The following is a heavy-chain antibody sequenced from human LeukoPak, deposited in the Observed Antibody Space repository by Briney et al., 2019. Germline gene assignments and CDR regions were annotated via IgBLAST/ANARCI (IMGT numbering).Heavy chain of an antibody. D-gene: IGHD6-13*01. CDR3: AKSRGLIAAATY. CDR2: TSGSGGST. J-gene: IGHJ4*02. Sequence: XWVXATSGSGGSTYYADFVKGRFTISRDNSKNTLYLQMNSLRAEDTAVYYCAKSRGLIAAATYWGQGTLVTVSS. V-gene: IGHV3-23*01.